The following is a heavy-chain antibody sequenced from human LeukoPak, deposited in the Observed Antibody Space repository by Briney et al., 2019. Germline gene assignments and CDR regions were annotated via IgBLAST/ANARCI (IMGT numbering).Heavy chain of an antibody. CDR3: ARGWSIVGATDKFDY. D-gene: IGHD1-26*01. V-gene: IGHV3-9*01. Sequence: GRSLRLSCAASGFTFDDYAMHWVRQTPGKGLEWVSGISWNSGHIGYADSVKGRFTISRDDAKNSLYLQMNSLRAEDTALYYCARGWSIVGATDKFDYWGQGTLVTVSS. CDR2: ISWNSGHI. CDR1: GFTFDDYA. J-gene: IGHJ4*02.